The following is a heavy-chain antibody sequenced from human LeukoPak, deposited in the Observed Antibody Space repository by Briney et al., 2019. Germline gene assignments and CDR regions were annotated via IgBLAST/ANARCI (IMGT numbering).Heavy chain of an antibody. J-gene: IGHJ6*02. V-gene: IGHV4-59*08. CDR2: IYYSGST. Sequence: SETLSLTCTVSGGSISSYYWSWIRQPPGKGQEWIGYIYYSGSTNYNPSLKSRVTISVDTSKNQFSLKLSSVTAADTAVYYCAGGVYSSGWYSHWYYYGMDVWGQGTTVTVSS. CDR3: AGGVYSSGWYSHWYYYGMDV. CDR1: GGSISSYY. D-gene: IGHD6-19*01.